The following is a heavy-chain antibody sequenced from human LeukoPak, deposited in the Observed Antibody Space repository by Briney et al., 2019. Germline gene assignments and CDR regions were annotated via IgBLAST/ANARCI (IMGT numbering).Heavy chain of an antibody. Sequence: ASVEVSCKASGYTFTSYGISWVRQAPGQGLEWMGWISAYNGNTNYAQKLQGRVTMTTDTSTSTAYMELRSLRSDDTAVYYCARTPYCGGDCMGPFDYWGQGTLVTVSS. CDR1: GYTFTSYG. V-gene: IGHV1-18*01. J-gene: IGHJ4*02. CDR2: ISAYNGNT. D-gene: IGHD2-21*02. CDR3: ARTPYCGGDCMGPFDY.